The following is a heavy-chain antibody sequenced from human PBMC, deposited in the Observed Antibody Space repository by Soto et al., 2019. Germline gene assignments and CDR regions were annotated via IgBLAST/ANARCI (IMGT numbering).Heavy chain of an antibody. V-gene: IGHV3-43*01. J-gene: IGHJ4*02. CDR3: AADSDLDY. CDR2: ITWNGLNK. Sequence: GGSLRLSCAASGFSFGDFTMHWVRQSPGKGLEWVSLITWNGLNKYYADSVKGRFTISRDNTKNSLFLQMNSLRPEDTAFYYCAADSDLDYWGQGTLVTVSS. CDR1: GFSFGDFT.